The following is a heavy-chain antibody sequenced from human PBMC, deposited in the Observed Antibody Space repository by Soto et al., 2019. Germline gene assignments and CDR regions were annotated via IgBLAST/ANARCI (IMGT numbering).Heavy chain of an antibody. J-gene: IGHJ4*02. CDR1: GVTLSSYE. CDR2: INKNGGTV. Sequence: EVQLVESGGGLVQPGGSLRLSCAVFGVTLSSYEMNWVRQAPGKGLEWVSYINKNGGTVYYADSVKGRFTISRDNAENSLHLQMNSLRAEDTAVYYCATGVWYYFDYWGQGALVTVSS. D-gene: IGHD2-21*01. CDR3: ATGVWYYFDY. V-gene: IGHV3-48*03.